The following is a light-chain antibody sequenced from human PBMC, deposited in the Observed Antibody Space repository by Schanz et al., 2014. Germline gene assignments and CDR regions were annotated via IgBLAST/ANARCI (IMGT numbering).Light chain of an antibody. V-gene: IGLV2-11*01. J-gene: IGLJ3*02. CDR1: SSDVGGYNY. CDR3: CSYAGSNTLWV. CDR2: GVT. Sequence: QSALTQPRSVSGSPGQSVTISCTGTSSDVGGYNYVSWYQQHPGKAPKLMIYGVTKRPSGVPDRFSASKSGNTASLTISGLQAEDEADYYCCSYAGSNTLWVFGGGTKLTVL.